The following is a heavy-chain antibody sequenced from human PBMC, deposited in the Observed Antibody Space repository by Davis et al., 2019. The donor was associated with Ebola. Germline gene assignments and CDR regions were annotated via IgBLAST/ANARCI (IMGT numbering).Heavy chain of an antibody. CDR2: IYYSGST. V-gene: IGHV4-39*01. CDR3: ARGDWLYYYGMDV. D-gene: IGHD2-21*01. J-gene: IGHJ6*02. CDR1: GGSISSSSYY. Sequence: MPSETLSLTCTVSGGSISSSSYYWGWLRQPPGKGLEWIGSIYYSGSTYYNPSLKSRVTISVDTSKNQFSLKLSSVTAADTAVYYCARGDWLYYYGMDVWGQGTTVTVSS.